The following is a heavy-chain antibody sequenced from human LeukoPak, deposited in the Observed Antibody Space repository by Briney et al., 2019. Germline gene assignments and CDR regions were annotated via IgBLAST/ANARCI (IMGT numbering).Heavy chain of an antibody. Sequence: PGGSLRLSCAASGFTLSSYAVNWVRQAPGKGLEWVSSISSSSSYIYYADSVKGRFTISRDNAKNSLYLQMNSLRAEDTTVYYCAKGIIVGATTGVDYWGQGTLVTVSS. CDR3: AKGIIVGATTGVDY. J-gene: IGHJ4*02. CDR1: GFTLSSYA. V-gene: IGHV3-21*04. CDR2: ISSSSSYI. D-gene: IGHD1-26*01.